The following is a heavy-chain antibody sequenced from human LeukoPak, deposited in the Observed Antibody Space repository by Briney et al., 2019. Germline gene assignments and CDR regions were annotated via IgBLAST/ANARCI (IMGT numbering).Heavy chain of an antibody. CDR1: GFTFDDYA. D-gene: IGHD4-23*01. Sequence: PGRSLRHSCAASGFTFDDYAMHWVRQAPGKGLEWVSGISWNSGSIGYADSVKGRFTISRDNAKNSLYLQMNSLRAEDTALYYCATSTGGNYASSGAFDIWGQGTMVTVSS. CDR2: ISWNSGSI. V-gene: IGHV3-9*01. J-gene: IGHJ3*02. CDR3: ATSTGGNYASSGAFDI.